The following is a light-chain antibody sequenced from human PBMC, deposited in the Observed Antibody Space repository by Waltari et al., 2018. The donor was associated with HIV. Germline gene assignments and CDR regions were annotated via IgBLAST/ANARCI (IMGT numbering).Light chain of an antibody. Sequence: DVAMTQSRLSLPVTLGQPASISCRSSQSLVYSDGNTYLNWFQQRPGQSPRRLIYTVSNRDSGVPDRFSGSGSGTDFTLKISRVEAEDVGLYYCMQGTHWPYTFGQGTKLEI. V-gene: IGKV2-30*01. CDR3: MQGTHWPYT. CDR1: QSLVYSDGNTY. J-gene: IGKJ2*01. CDR2: TVS.